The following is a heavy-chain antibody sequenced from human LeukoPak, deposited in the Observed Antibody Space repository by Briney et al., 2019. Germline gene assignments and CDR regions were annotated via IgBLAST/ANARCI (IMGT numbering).Heavy chain of an antibody. Sequence: PGGSLRLSCAASGFTFSSYGMHWARQAPGKGLEWVAFRRYDGSNKYYADSVKGRFTISRDNSKNTLYLQMNSLRAEDTAVYYCAKAGYGDYSIDYWGQGTLVTVSS. J-gene: IGHJ4*02. D-gene: IGHD4-17*01. CDR2: RRYDGSNK. V-gene: IGHV3-30*02. CDR1: GFTFSSYG. CDR3: AKAGYGDYSIDY.